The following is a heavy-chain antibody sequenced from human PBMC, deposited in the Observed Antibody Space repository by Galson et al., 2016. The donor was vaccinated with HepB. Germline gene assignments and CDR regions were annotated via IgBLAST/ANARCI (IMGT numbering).Heavy chain of an antibody. Sequence: SLRLSCAASGFPFSTQSMNWVRQAPGEGLEWVSSISSRSTYIRYADSVKGRFTISRDNSKNTLYLQMNSLRAEDTAVYYCAKNWKYVIRGSDYYTMDIWGQGTTVTVSS. CDR1: GFPFSTQS. D-gene: IGHD1-7*01. CDR3: AKNWKYVIRGSDYYTMDI. CDR2: ISSRSTYI. V-gene: IGHV3-21*01. J-gene: IGHJ6*02.